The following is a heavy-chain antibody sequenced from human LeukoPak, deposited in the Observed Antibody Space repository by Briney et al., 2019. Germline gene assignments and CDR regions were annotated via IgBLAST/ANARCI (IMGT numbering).Heavy chain of an antibody. V-gene: IGHV4-34*01. CDR3: ASVIGGAIWTYYFDY. CDR2: INHSGST. Sequence: SETLSLTCAVYGGSFSGYYWSWIRQPPGKGLEWIGEINHSGSTNYNPSLKSRVTISVDTSKNQFSLKLSSVTAADTAVYYCASVIGGAIWTYYFDYRGKGTLVTVSS. D-gene: IGHD3-16*01. CDR1: GGSFSGYY. J-gene: IGHJ4*02.